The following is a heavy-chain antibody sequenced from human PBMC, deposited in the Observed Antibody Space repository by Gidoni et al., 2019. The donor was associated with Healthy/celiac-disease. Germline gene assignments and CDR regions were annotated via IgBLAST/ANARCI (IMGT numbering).Heavy chain of an antibody. CDR3: AREPGDGDNFHFDY. CDR2: TYYRSKWYN. Sequence: QVQLQQSGPGLVKPSQTLSLTCSISGDSVPSNSAALNWIRQSPSRGLEWLGRTYYRSKWYNDYAVSVKSRITINPDTSKNQFSLQLNSVTPEDTAVYYCAREPGDGDNFHFDYWGQGTLVTVSS. V-gene: IGHV6-1*01. J-gene: IGHJ4*02. D-gene: IGHD2-2*01. CDR1: GDSVPSNSAA.